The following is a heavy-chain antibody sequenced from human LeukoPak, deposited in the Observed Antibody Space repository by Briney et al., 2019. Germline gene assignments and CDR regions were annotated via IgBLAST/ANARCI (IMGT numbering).Heavy chain of an antibody. J-gene: IGHJ4*02. CDR1: RFTFSSYW. CDR2: IKKDGSEK. Sequence: PGGSLRLSCAASRFTFSSYWMSWVRQAPEKGLEWVATIKKDGSEKYSLDSVKGRFTISRDNAKNSLYLQMNSLRAEDTAVYYCARVEMWVLRGSDHWGQGVPVTVSS. D-gene: IGHD3-10*02. V-gene: IGHV3-7*01. CDR3: ARVEMWVLRGSDH.